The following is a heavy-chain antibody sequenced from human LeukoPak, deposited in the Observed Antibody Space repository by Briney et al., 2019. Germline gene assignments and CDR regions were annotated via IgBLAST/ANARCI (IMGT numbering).Heavy chain of an antibody. Sequence: AESLKISSNGSAYSFTSYCIVCVGQMPAKGLEWMGIIYPGDCDARYSPSFQGQVTISADKSISTAYLQWSSLKASDTAMYYCARQGMVRGAWGQGTLVTVSS. CDR1: AYSFTSYC. J-gene: IGHJ5*02. CDR2: IYPGDCDA. D-gene: IGHD3-10*01. V-gene: IGHV5-51*01. CDR3: ARQGMVRGA.